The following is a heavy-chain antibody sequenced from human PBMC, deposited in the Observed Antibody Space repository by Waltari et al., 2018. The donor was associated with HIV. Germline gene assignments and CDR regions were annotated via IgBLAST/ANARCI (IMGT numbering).Heavy chain of an antibody. CDR1: GYTFTGDY. Sequence: QVQLVQSGAEVKRPGASVKVSCQASGYTFTGDYMHWVRQAPGQGLEWMGWINPNSGGTNYAQKFQGRVTMTRDTSISTAYMELTRLRSDDTAVYYCAREPSLTTAYDYWGQGTLVTVSS. J-gene: IGHJ4*02. V-gene: IGHV1-2*02. D-gene: IGHD4-17*01. CDR3: AREPSLTTAYDY. CDR2: INPNSGGT.